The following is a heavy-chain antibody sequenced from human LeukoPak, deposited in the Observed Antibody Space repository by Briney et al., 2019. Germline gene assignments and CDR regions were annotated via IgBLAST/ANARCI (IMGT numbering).Heavy chain of an antibody. CDR2: INPNSGDT. CDR1: VYTFTGYY. D-gene: IGHD6-19*01. V-gene: IGHV1-2*02. J-gene: IGHJ4*02. Sequence: ASVRVSCKTSVYTFTGYYMHWVRQAPGQGLEWLGWINPNSGDTTFAQKFQGRVTMTRVTSISTAYMELSRVRSDDTAVYYCTRGGSTPTTGWYDWGQGTLVTVSS. CDR3: TRGGSTPTTGWYD.